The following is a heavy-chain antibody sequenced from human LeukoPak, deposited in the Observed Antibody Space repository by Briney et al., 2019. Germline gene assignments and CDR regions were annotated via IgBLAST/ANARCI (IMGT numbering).Heavy chain of an antibody. J-gene: IGHJ4*02. Sequence: ASVKVSCKXSGYTFTSDGISWVRQAPGQGLEWMGRISAYNGNTNYAQKLQGRVTMTTDTSTSTAYMELRSLRSDDTAVYYCARGVGCSGGSCYSAHNDYWGQGTLVTVSS. CDR3: ARGVGCSGGSCYSAHNDY. D-gene: IGHD2-15*01. V-gene: IGHV1-18*01. CDR2: ISAYNGNT. CDR1: GYTFTSDG.